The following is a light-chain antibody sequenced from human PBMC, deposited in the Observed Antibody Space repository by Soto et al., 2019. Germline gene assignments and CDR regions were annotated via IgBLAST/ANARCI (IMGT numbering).Light chain of an antibody. V-gene: IGLV2-8*01. CDR3: SSYAGSNNYV. J-gene: IGLJ1*01. CDR2: EVS. CDR1: SSDVGGYNY. Sequence: ISCTGTSSDVGGYNYVSWYQQHPGKAPKLMIYEVSKRPSGVPDRFSGSKSGNTASLTVSGLQAEDEADYYCSSYAGSNNYVFGTGTKVTVL.